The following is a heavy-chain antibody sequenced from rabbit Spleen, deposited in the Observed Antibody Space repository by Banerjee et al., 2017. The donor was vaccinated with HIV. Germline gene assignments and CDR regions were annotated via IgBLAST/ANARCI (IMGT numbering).Heavy chain of an antibody. CDR3: ARGSAAMTMVITGYYLGL. J-gene: IGHJ4*01. CDR1: GFSISSSYF. CDR2: IYAGSSGST. Sequence: QSLEESGGDLVKPEGSLTLTCTASGFSISSSYFMCWVRQAPGKGLEWIACIYAGSSGSTYYASWAKGRFTISKTSSTTVTLQMTSLTAADTATYFCARGSAAMTMVITGYYLGLWGPGTLVTVS. D-gene: IGHD2-1*01. V-gene: IGHV1S40*01.